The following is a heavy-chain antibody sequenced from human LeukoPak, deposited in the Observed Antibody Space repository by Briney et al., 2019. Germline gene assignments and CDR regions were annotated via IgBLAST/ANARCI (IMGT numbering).Heavy chain of an antibody. V-gene: IGHV3-30*03. Sequence: GGSLRLSCAVSGFTFSSHGMHWVRQAPGKGLEWVAVISYDGSHKNYADSVKGRFTISRDNSKNTLYLQMNSLRVEDTAVYYCATGIAARRSYYYYGMDVWGQGTTVTVSS. CDR1: GFTFSSHG. CDR3: ATGIAARRSYYYYGMDV. D-gene: IGHD6-6*01. J-gene: IGHJ6*02. CDR2: ISYDGSHK.